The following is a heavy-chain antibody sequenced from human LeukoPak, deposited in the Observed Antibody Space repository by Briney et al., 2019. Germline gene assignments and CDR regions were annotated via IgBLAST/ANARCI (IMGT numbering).Heavy chain of an antibody. V-gene: IGHV4-59*01. D-gene: IGHD6-13*01. J-gene: IGHJ5*02. CDR3: ARIAGYSSSGWFDP. CDR2: IYYSGST. CDR1: GGSMSSYY. Sequence: SETLSLTCTVWGGSMSSYYWSWIRQPPGKGLEGRGYIYYSGSTNYNPSLKRRLTISVDTYKNQFSLKLSSVTAADTAVYYCARIAGYSSSGWFDPWGQGTLVTVSS.